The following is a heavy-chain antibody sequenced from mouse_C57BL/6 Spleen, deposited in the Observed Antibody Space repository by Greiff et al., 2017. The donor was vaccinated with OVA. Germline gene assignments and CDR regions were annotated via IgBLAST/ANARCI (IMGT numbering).Heavy chain of an antibody. J-gene: IGHJ4*01. Sequence: EVKLVESGGGLVKPGGSLKLSCAASGFTFSDYGMHWVRQAPEKGLEWVAYISSGSSTIYYADTVKGRFTISRDNAKNTLFLQMTSLRSEDTAMYYCASPITTVLAPYAMDYWGQGTSVTVSS. CDR2: ISSGSSTI. D-gene: IGHD1-1*01. V-gene: IGHV5-17*01. CDR1: GFTFSDYG. CDR3: ASPITTVLAPYAMDY.